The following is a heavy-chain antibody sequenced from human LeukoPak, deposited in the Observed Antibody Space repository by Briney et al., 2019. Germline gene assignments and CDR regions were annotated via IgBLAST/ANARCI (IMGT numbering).Heavy chain of an antibody. CDR3: ARENSGSYREFDY. Sequence: SETLSLTCTVSGGSISSSSYYWGWIRQPQGKGLEWIGSIYYSGSTYYNPSLKSRVTISVDTSKNQFSLKLSSVTAADTAVFYCARENSGSYREFDYWGQGTLVTVSS. CDR2: IYYSGST. J-gene: IGHJ4*02. V-gene: IGHV4-39*07. CDR1: GGSISSSSYY. D-gene: IGHD1-26*01.